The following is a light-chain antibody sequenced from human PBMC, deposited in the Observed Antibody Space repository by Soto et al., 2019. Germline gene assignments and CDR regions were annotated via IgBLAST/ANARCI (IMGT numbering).Light chain of an antibody. Sequence: QAVLTQPASVSGSPEQSITISWTGTPSDVGGYNYVSWYQQLPGKVPKLMIYEVTIRPSGVSSRFSGSKSGNTASLTISGLQAEAEATYYCFSYTRSSAPYGFGTGTKVTVL. CDR3: FSYTRSSAPYG. J-gene: IGLJ1*01. CDR2: EVT. CDR1: PSDVGGYNY. V-gene: IGLV2-14*01.